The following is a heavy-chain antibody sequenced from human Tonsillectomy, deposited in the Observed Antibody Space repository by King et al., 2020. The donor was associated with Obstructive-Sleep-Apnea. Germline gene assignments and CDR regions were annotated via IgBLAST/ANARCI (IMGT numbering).Heavy chain of an antibody. D-gene: IGHD3-10*01. CDR3: ARVSRYSGSGSYYNEDSGYFDY. CDR2: IYSGGGT. CDR1: GFTVGSNY. J-gene: IGHJ4*02. V-gene: IGHV3-66*01. Sequence: VQLVESGENLVQPGGSLRLSCAASGFTVGSNYMTWVRQAPGKGLQWVSLIYSGGGTYYADSVKGRFTISRDNSKNTLYLQMNSLTADDTAVYYCARVSRYSGSGSYYNEDSGYFDYWGQGTLVTVSS.